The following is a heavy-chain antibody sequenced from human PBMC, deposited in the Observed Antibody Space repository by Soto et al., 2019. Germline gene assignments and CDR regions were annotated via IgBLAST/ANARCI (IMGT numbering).Heavy chain of an antibody. Sequence: ASVKVSCKASGYPITTYYIHWVRQAPGQGLEWMGWIHTAKGNTKYSQKFGARVTLTRDTAASTAYMELNSLRSDDTAVYYCARDPIWTYTWNYARLNYLDPWGQGTLVTVSS. CDR3: ARDPIWTYTWNYARLNYLDP. J-gene: IGHJ5*02. CDR2: IHTAKGNT. CDR1: GYPITTYY. V-gene: IGHV1-3*04. D-gene: IGHD1-7*01.